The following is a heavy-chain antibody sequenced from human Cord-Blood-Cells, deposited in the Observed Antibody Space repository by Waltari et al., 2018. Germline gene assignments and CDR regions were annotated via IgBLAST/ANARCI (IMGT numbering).Heavy chain of an antibody. J-gene: IGHJ4*02. CDR1: GFTFSSYA. V-gene: IGHV3-23*01. Sequence: EVQLLESGGGLVQPGGSLRLSCAASGFTFSSYAMSWVRQAPGKGLEWGSAIRGGGGSTYYADSGKGRFTISRDNSKNTLYLQMNSLRAEDTAVYYCAKARLSRGWYYFDYWGQGTLVTVSS. CDR2: IRGGGGST. D-gene: IGHD6-19*01. CDR3: AKARLSRGWYYFDY.